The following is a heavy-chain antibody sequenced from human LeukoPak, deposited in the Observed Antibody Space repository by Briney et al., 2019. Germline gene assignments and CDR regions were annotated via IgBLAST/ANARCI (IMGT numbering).Heavy chain of an antibody. Sequence: SETLSLTCTVSGVSIISGRYYWVWIRQPPGKGLEWIVSVYYGGSAYYNPSLKSRVTISVDTSKNHFSLRLSSVTAADTAVYYCSRLTHSYYSDTSGYYPYYYMDVWGEGTTVAVSS. V-gene: IGHV4-39*02. CDR2: VYYGGSA. J-gene: IGHJ6*03. CDR1: GVSIISGRYY. D-gene: IGHD3-22*01. CDR3: SRLTHSYYSDTSGYYPYYYMDV.